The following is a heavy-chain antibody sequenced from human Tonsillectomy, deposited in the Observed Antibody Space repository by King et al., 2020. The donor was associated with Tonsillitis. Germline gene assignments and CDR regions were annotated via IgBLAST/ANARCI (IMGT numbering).Heavy chain of an antibody. CDR2: IDWDDDK. CDR3: ARMGAISTIAFDI. CDR1: GFSLNTRGMR. Sequence: TLQESGPALVKPTQTLTLTCTFSGFSLNTRGMRVSWIRQPPGKALEWLARIDWDDDKFYSTSLRTRLTISKDTSKNQVVLTMTNMDPADTATYYCARMGAISTIAFDIWGQGTMVTVSS. D-gene: IGHD3-10*01. J-gene: IGHJ3*02. V-gene: IGHV2-70*04.